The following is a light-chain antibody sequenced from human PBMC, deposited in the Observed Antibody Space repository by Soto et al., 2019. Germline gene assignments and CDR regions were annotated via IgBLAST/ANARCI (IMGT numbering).Light chain of an antibody. CDR3: SSYTSTNSWV. Sequence: QSVLTQSASVSGSPGQSITISCTGTSSDVGGYNYVSWYQQHPGKAPKLIIYDVSNRPSGVSTRFSGSKFGNTASLTISGLQAEDEADYSCSSYTSTNSWVFGGGTKVTVL. CDR1: SSDVGGYNY. V-gene: IGLV2-14*01. J-gene: IGLJ3*02. CDR2: DVS.